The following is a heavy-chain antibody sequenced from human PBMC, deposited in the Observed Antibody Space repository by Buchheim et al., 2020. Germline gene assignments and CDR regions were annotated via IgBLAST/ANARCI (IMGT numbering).Heavy chain of an antibody. Sequence: EVQLVESGGGLVQPGGSLRLSCAASGFTFSSYSMNWVRQAPGKGLEWVSYISSSSSTIYYADSVKGRFPISRDNAKNSLYLQMNSLRAEDTAVYYCARDGIVVVPAAKQEYYYGMDVWGQGTT. D-gene: IGHD2-2*01. V-gene: IGHV3-48*01. CDR2: ISSSSSTI. CDR1: GFTFSSYS. J-gene: IGHJ6*02. CDR3: ARDGIVVVPAAKQEYYYGMDV.